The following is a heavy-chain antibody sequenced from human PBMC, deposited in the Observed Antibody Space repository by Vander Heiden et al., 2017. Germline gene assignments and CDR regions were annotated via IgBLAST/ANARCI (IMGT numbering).Heavy chain of an antibody. CDR2: ISTSSNYI. D-gene: IGHD3-9*01. CDR3: ARDDHFLTGYYFDY. CDR1: GFTFRSYS. J-gene: IGHJ4*02. Sequence: EVHLVESGGGLVKPGGSLRLPCAVSGFTFRSYSMNWARQDPGKGMEWVSSISTSSNYIYYADSVKGRFTISRDDAKSSLDLQMNSLRAEDTALYYCARDDHFLTGYYFDYWGQGTLVTVSS. V-gene: IGHV3-21*01.